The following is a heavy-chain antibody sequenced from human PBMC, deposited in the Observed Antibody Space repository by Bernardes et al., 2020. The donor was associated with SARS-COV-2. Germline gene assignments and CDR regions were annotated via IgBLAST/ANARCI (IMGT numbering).Heavy chain of an antibody. V-gene: IGHV4-59*01. CDR1: GGSISSYY. CDR3: ASEQWLDRGWFDP. D-gene: IGHD6-19*01. CDR2: IHYSGST. J-gene: IGHJ5*02. Sequence: SETLSLTCTVSGGSISSYYWSWIRQPPGKGLEWIGYIHYSGSTNYNTSLKSRVTISVDTSKNQFSLKLSSVTAADTAVYYCASEQWLDRGWFDPWGQGTLVTVSS.